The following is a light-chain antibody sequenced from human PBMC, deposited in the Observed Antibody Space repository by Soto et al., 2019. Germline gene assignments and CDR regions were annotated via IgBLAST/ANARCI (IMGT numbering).Light chain of an antibody. J-gene: IGKJ1*01. CDR3: QQRSNWLWT. CDR2: DAS. V-gene: IGKV3-11*01. CDR1: QSVTSY. Sequence: EIVFTQSPATLSVSPAERATLSCRASQSVTSYLAWYQQKPGQAPRLLIYDASNRATGIPARFSGSGSGTDVTLTISSLEPEDFEVYYCQQRSNWLWTFGQGTKVDI.